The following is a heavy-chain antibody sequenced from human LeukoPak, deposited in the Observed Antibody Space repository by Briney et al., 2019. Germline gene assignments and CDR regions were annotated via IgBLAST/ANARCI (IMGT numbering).Heavy chain of an antibody. J-gene: IGHJ4*02. CDR3: ARLGGTTRHYFDY. CDR2: FYTTGST. D-gene: IGHD1-26*01. Sequence: SETLSLTCTVSGGSISSGSYYWSWIRQPAGKGLEWLGRFYTTGSTNYNPSLKSRVTISVDTSKNQFSLKLSSVTAADTAVYYCARLGGTTRHYFDYWGQGTLVTVSS. CDR1: GGSISSGSYY. V-gene: IGHV4-61*02.